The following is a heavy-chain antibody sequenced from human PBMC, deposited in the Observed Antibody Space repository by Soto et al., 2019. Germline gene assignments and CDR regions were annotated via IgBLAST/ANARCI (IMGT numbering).Heavy chain of an antibody. D-gene: IGHD3-3*01. CDR3: ARGPDYDFWSGYYTPFYFDY. CDR2: IYYSGST. J-gene: IGHJ4*02. Sequence: PSETLSLTCTVSGGSISSGGYYWSWIRQHPGKGLEWIGYIYYSGSTYYNPSLKSRVTISVDTSKNQFSLKLSSVTAADTAVYYCARGPDYDFWSGYYTPFYFDYWGQGTLVTVSS. V-gene: IGHV4-31*03. CDR1: GGSISSGGYY.